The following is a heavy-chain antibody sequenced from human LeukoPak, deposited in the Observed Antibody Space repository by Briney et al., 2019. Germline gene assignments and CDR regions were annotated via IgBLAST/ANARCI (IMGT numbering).Heavy chain of an antibody. D-gene: IGHD6-13*01. Sequence: PGRSLRLSCAASGFTFSSYGMHWVRQAPGKGLEWVAVISYDGSNKYCADCVKGRFTISRDNSKNTLYLQMNSLRAEDTAVYYCAKGSSSLSRIDYWGQGTLVTVSS. J-gene: IGHJ4*02. CDR2: ISYDGSNK. V-gene: IGHV3-30*18. CDR1: GFTFSSYG. CDR3: AKGSSSLSRIDY.